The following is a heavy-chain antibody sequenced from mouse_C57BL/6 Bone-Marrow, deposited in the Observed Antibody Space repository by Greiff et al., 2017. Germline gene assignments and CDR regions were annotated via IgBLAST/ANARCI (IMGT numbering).Heavy chain of an antibody. CDR1: GFHIKNTY. J-gene: IGHJ4*01. CDR2: IDPANGNT. CDR3: ARGPSYYAMDY. Sequence: VQLQQSVAELVRPGASVKLSCTASGFHIKNTYMHWVKQRPEQRLEWIGSIDPANGNTKYAPKFQGKATITADTSSTTAYLQLSSLTSEDTAIYYCARGPSYYAMDYWGQGTSVTVSS. V-gene: IGHV14-3*01.